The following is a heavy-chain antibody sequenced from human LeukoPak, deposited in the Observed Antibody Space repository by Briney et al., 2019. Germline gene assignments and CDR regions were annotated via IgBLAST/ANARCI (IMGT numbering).Heavy chain of an antibody. CDR2: INHSGST. CDR3: ARGRYYYGSGSYSFDP. Sequence: SETLSLTCAVYGGSFSGYYWSWIRQPPGKGLEWIGEINHSGSTNYNPSLKSRVTISVDTSKNQFSLKLSSVTAADTAVYYCARGRYYYGSGSYSFDPWGQGPLVTVSS. V-gene: IGHV4-34*01. J-gene: IGHJ5*02. CDR1: GGSFSGYY. D-gene: IGHD3-10*01.